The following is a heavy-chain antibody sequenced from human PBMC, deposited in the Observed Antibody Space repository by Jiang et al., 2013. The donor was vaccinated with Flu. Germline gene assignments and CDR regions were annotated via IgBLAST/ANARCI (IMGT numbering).Heavy chain of an antibody. CDR1: GGSISSYY. D-gene: IGHD3-10*01. Sequence: TLVPPPRTVSGGSISSYYWSWIRQPPGKGLEWIGYIYYSGSTNYNPSLKSRVTISVDTSKNQFSLKLSSVTAADTAVYYCGGSGSYGRIDYWGQGTLVTVSS. CDR3: GGSGSYGRIDY. V-gene: IGHV4-59*08. J-gene: IGHJ4*02. CDR2: IYYSGST.